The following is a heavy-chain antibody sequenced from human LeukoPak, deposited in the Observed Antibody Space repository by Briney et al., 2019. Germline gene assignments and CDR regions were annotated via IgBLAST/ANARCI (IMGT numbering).Heavy chain of an antibody. Sequence: GESLKISCKGSGYSFTYYWIGWVRQMPGKGLEWMGIIYPSDSDTRYSPSFQGQVTISADKSISTAYLQWSSLKASDTAMYYCARHLTTEGVAYDYWGQGTLVTVSS. V-gene: IGHV5-51*01. D-gene: IGHD3-10*01. CDR1: GYSFTYYW. CDR3: ARHLTTEGVAYDY. J-gene: IGHJ4*02. CDR2: IYPSDSDT.